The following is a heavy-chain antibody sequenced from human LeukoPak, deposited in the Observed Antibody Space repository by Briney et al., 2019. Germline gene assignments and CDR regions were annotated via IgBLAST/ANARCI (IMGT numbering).Heavy chain of an antibody. CDR3: ARDEQYYDFWSGYYHNLFDY. V-gene: IGHV3-74*01. CDR2: INSDGSST. CDR1: GFTFSSYW. J-gene: IGHJ4*02. Sequence: GGSLRLSCAASGFTFSSYWMHWVRQAPGKGLVSVSRINSDGSSTSYADSVKGRFTISRDNAKNTLYLQMNSLRAEDTAVYYCARDEQYYDFWSGYYHNLFDYWGQGTLVTVSS. D-gene: IGHD3-3*01.